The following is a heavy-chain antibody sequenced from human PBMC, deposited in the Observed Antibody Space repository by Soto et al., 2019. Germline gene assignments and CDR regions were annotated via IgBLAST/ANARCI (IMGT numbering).Heavy chain of an antibody. V-gene: IGHV4-4*02. CDR2: IYHSGSS. CDR1: GGSISSTDW. D-gene: IGHD2-2*01. Sequence: QVQLRESGPGLVRPSGTLSLTCAVSGGSISSTDWWSWVRQSPGKGLAWIGEIYHSGSSNYNPSLKSRVTMSVDKSTNQFSLKLTSVTAADTAVYYCARGPIVVIPSSTPGGFDSWGQGTLVTVSS. J-gene: IGHJ4*02. CDR3: ARGPIVVIPSSTPGGFDS.